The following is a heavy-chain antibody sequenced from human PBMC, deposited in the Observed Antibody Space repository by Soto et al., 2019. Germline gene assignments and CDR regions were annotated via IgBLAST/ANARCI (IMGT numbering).Heavy chain of an antibody. V-gene: IGHV4-31*11. Sequence: QVQLQESGPGLVKPSQTLSLTCAVSGGSIRGGGYYWSWIRQHPGKGLEWIGYIFYSGGTSYNPSLKSQVTISRATCKTQCSLELSSVTGADTAVYYCARDRTTDYYGMDVWGPGTTVTVSS. CDR2: IFYSGGT. J-gene: IGHJ6*02. D-gene: IGHD2-2*01. CDR3: ARDRTTDYYGMDV. CDR1: GGSIRGGGYY.